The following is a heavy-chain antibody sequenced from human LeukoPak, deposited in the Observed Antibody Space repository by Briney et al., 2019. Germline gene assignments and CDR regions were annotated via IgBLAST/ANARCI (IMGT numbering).Heavy chain of an antibody. CDR3: ARESRQLAAAGY. V-gene: IGHV1-2*02. CDR1: GYTFTGYY. J-gene: IGHJ4*02. CDR2: INPNSGGT. D-gene: IGHD6-13*01. Sequence: ASVKVSCKASGYTFTGYYMHWVRQAPGQGLEWMGWINPNSGGTNYAQKCQGMVTMPRDTSISTAYMELSRLRSDDTAVYYCARESRQLAAAGYWGQGTLVTVSS.